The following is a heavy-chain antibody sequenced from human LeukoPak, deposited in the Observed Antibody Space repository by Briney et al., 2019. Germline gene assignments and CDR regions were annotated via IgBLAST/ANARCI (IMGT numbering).Heavy chain of an antibody. V-gene: IGHV1-69*05. Sequence: SVTVSCKASGGTFSSYAISWVRQAPGQGLEWMGGIIPIFGTANYAQKFQGRVTITTDESTSTAYMELSSLRSEDTAVYYCARVSNSQYYYYYYMDVWGKGTTVTVSS. CDR3: ARVSNSQYYYYYYMDV. CDR1: GGTFSSYA. D-gene: IGHD4-11*01. CDR2: IIPIFGTA. J-gene: IGHJ6*03.